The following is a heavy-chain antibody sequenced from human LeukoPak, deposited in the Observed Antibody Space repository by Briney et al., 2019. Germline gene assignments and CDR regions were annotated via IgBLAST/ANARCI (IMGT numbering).Heavy chain of an antibody. D-gene: IGHD2-15*01. J-gene: IGHJ5*02. CDR2: IYTSGST. Sequence: SETLSLTCTVSGGSISSYYWSRIRQPAGKGLEWIGRIYTSGSTNYNPSLKSRVTMSVDTSKNQFSLKLSSVTAADTAVYYCARGRKAANKFDWFDPWGQGTLVTVSS. CDR1: GGSISSYY. V-gene: IGHV4-4*07. CDR3: ARGRKAANKFDWFDP.